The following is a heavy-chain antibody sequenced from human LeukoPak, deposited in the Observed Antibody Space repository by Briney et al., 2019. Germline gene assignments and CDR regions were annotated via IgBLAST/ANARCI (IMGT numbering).Heavy chain of an antibody. J-gene: IGHJ4*02. Sequence: GGSLRLSCAASGFTFSSCWMHWVRQAPGKGLVWVSRISGDGSSTTYADSVKGRFTISRDNAKNTLYLQMNSLRAEDTAVYYCTRGYSGSYRTDYWGQGSLVTVSS. CDR3: TRGYSGSYRTDY. V-gene: IGHV3-74*01. CDR2: ISGDGSST. CDR1: GFTFSSCW. D-gene: IGHD1-26*01.